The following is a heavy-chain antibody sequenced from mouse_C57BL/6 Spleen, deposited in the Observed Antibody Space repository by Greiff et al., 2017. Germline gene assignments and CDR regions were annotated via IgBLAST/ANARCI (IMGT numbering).Heavy chain of an antibody. CDR1: GYSFTGYY. Sequence: EVQLQQSGPELVKPGASVKISCKASGYSFTGYYMNWVKQSPEKSLEWIGEINPSTGGTTYNQKFKAKATLTVDKSSSTAYMQLKSLTSEDSAVYYCARDYYGSSDVGFAYWGQGTLGTVAA. CDR3: ARDYYGSSDVGFAY. D-gene: IGHD1-1*01. J-gene: IGHJ3*01. V-gene: IGHV1-42*01. CDR2: INPSTGGT.